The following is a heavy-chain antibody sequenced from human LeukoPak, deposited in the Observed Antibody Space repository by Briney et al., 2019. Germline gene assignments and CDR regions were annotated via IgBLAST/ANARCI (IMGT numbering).Heavy chain of an antibody. CDR3: ARLSSGGSCSHLGCYFYYYYYYMDV. CDR2: INHSGST. D-gene: IGHD2-15*01. J-gene: IGHJ6*03. V-gene: IGHV4-34*01. CDR1: GGSFSGYY. Sequence: SETLSLTCAVYGGSFSGYYWSWIRQPPGKGLEWIGEINHSGSTNYNPSLKSRVTISVDTSKNQFSLKLSSVTAADTAVYYCARLSSGGSCSHLGCYFYYYYYYMDVWGKGTTVTVSS.